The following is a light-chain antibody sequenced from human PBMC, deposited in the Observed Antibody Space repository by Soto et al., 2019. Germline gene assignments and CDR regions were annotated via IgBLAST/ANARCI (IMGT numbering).Light chain of an antibody. CDR2: AAS. CDR1: QGIRND. J-gene: IGKJ1*01. CDR3: LQDYNYLWT. Sequence: TQSPSSLSASVGDRVTITCRASQGIRNDLGWYQQKPGKAPKLLIYAASTLQSGVPSRFSGSGSGTGFTLTISSLQPEDCATYYCLQDYNYLWTFGQGTKVDIK. V-gene: IGKV1-6*01.